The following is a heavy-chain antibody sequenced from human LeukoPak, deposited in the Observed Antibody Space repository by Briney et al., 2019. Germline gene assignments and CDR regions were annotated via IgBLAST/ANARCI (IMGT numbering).Heavy chain of an antibody. CDR3: ARGLSGPASS. J-gene: IGHJ4*02. D-gene: IGHD6-19*01. CDR2: IKQDGSEK. Sequence: PGGSLRLSCAASGFTFSSCWMSWVRQAPGKGLEWVANIKQDGSEKYYVDSVKGRFTISRDNAKNSLYLQMNSLRAEDTAVYFCARGLSGPASSWGQGTLVTVSS. V-gene: IGHV3-7*03. CDR1: GFTFSSCW.